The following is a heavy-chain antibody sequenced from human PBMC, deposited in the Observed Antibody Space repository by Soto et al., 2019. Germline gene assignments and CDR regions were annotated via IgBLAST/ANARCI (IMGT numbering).Heavy chain of an antibody. J-gene: IGHJ4*02. CDR1: GFTFSTYG. D-gene: IGHD5-18*01. CDR3: GREGALGDTAVVDS. Sequence: QVQLVESGGGVVQPGKSLRLSCAASGFTFSTYGMHWVRQAPGKGLEWVAVIWYDGSNKYHGDSLKGRFTISRDNSKNTLYLQINNLRTEDTAVYYCGREGALGDTAVVDSWGQGTLVTVS. CDR2: IWYDGSNK. V-gene: IGHV3-33*01.